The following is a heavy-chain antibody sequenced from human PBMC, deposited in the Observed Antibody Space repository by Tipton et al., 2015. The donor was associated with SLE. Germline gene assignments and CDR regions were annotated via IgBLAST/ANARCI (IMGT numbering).Heavy chain of an antibody. J-gene: IGHJ1*01. CDR2: INHSGST. CDR1: GGSFSGYY. Sequence: LRLSCAVYGGSFSGYYWSWIRQPPGKGLEWIGEINHSGSTNYNPSLKSRVTISVDTSKNQFSLKLSSVTAADTAVYYCARHRYSSGWPAEYFQHWGQGTLVTVSS. CDR3: ARHRYSSGWPAEYFQH. V-gene: IGHV4-34*01. D-gene: IGHD6-19*01.